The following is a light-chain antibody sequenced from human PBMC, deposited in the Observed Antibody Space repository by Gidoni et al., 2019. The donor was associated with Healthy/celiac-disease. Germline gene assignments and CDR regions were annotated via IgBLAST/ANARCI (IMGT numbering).Light chain of an antibody. Sequence: EMVLPHSPATLSLSLGDRATPSCRASQSVSIYLAAYQQKPGQAPRLLIYDASNSGTGIPARLSGSGSGTDFTLTISSREQEDFAGYYCQQRSNWTPWTFGQGTKVEIK. V-gene: IGKV3-11*01. CDR1: QSVSIY. CDR3: QQRSNWTPWT. J-gene: IGKJ1*01. CDR2: DAS.